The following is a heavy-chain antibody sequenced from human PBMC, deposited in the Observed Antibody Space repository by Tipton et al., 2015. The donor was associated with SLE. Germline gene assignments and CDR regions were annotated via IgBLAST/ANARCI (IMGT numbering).Heavy chain of an antibody. CDR2: IYYNGAT. J-gene: IGHJ4*02. V-gene: IGHV4-39*01. CDR3: ARGLLIAAAGSGDF. CDR1: GGSISSSSYY. Sequence: TLSLTCTVSGGSISSSSYYWGWIRQPPGKGLEWIGTIYYNGATRYNPSLMSRVTMSVDTSKNQFSLRLSSVTAADTAVYYCARGLLIAAAGSGDFWGQGTRVTVSS. D-gene: IGHD6-13*01.